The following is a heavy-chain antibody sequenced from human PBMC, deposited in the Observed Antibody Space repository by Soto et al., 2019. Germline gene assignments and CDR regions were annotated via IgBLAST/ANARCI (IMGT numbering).Heavy chain of an antibody. CDR2: IYYSGST. CDR1: GGSISSSSYY. CDR3: ARTRIPWFDP. Sequence: QLQLQESGPGLVKPSETLSLTCTVSGGSISSSSYYWGWIRQPPGKGLEWIGSIYYSGSTYYNPSLKSRVTISVDTSKNQFSLKLRSVTAADTAVYYCARTRIPWFDPWGQGTLVTVSS. D-gene: IGHD6-6*01. J-gene: IGHJ5*02. V-gene: IGHV4-39*01.